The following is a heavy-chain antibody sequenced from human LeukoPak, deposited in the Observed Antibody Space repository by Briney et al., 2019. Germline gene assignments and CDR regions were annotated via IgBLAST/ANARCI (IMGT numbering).Heavy chain of an antibody. CDR2: ISRSSSTI. D-gene: IGHD3-22*01. CDR1: GFTFSSYS. Sequence: PGGSLRLSCAASGFTFSSYSMNWVRQAPGKGLGWISYISRSSSTIYYADSVKGRFTISRDNATNSLYLQMNSLRDEDTAVYYCAREMIVDYWGQGTLVTVSS. V-gene: IGHV3-48*02. CDR3: AREMIVDY. J-gene: IGHJ4*02.